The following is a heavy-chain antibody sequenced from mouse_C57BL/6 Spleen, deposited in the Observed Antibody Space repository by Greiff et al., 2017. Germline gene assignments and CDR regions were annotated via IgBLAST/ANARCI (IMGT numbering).Heavy chain of an antibody. J-gene: IGHJ1*03. Sequence: EVKLMESEGGLVQPGSSMKLSCTASGFTFSDYYMAWVRQVPEKGLEWVANINYDGSSTYYLDSLKSRFIISRDNAKNILYLQMSSLKSEDTATYYCARGDYGSFYWYFDVWGTGTTVTVSS. CDR2: INYDGSST. V-gene: IGHV5-16*01. CDR1: GFTFSDYY. CDR3: ARGDYGSFYWYFDV. D-gene: IGHD1-1*01.